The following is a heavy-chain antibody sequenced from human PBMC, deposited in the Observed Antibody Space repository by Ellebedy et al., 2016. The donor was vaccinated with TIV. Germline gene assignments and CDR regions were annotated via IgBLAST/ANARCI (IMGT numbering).Heavy chain of an antibody. Sequence: GESLKISXAASGFTFSSYGMHWVRQAPGKGLEWVTIISYDGSNKYYADSVKGRFTISRDNSKNTLYLQMNSLRAEDTAVYYCAKDKGDLGTVGDWGQGTLVTVSS. CDR2: ISYDGSNK. CDR1: GFTFSSYG. CDR3: AKDKGDLGTVGD. D-gene: IGHD1-26*01. V-gene: IGHV3-30*18. J-gene: IGHJ4*02.